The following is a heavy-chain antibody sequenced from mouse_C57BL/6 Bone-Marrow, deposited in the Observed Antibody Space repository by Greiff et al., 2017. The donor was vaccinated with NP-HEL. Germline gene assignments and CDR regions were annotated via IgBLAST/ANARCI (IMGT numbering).Heavy chain of an antibody. CDR2: IDPENGDT. CDR1: GFNIKDDY. D-gene: IGHD1-1*01. J-gene: IGHJ4*01. CDR3: TTVVAPGAMDY. V-gene: IGHV14-4*01. Sequence: EVKLQESGAELVRPGASVKLSCTASGFNIKDDYMHWVKQRPEQGLEWIGWIDPENGDTEYASKFQGKATITADTSSNTAYLQLSSLTSEDTAVYYCTTVVAPGAMDYWGQGTSVTVS.